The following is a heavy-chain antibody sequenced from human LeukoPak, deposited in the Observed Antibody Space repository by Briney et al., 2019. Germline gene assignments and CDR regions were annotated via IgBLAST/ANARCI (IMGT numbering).Heavy chain of an antibody. V-gene: IGHV3-21*01. Sequence: GGSLRLSCAASGFTFSSYSMNWVRQAPGKGLEWVSSISSSSSYIYYADSVKGRFTISRDNAKNSLYLQMNSLRAEDTAVYYCARVLSGYYLAIDYWGQGTLVTVSS. D-gene: IGHD3-22*01. CDR3: ARVLSGYYLAIDY. J-gene: IGHJ4*02. CDR1: GFTFSSYS. CDR2: ISSSSSYI.